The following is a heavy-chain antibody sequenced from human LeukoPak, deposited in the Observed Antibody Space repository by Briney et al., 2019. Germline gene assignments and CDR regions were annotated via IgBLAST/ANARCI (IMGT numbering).Heavy chain of an antibody. CDR3: ARDAAAGTADY. Sequence: SETLSLTCAVYGGSFSGYYWSWIRQPPGKGLEWNGEINHSGSTNYNPSLKSRVTISVDTSKNQFSLKLSSVTAADTAVYYCARDAAAGTADYWGQGTLVTVSS. J-gene: IGHJ4*02. CDR1: GGSFSGYY. V-gene: IGHV4-34*01. D-gene: IGHD6-13*01. CDR2: INHSGST.